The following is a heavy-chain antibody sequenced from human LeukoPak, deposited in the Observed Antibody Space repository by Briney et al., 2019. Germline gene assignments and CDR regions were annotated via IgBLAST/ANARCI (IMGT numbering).Heavy chain of an antibody. CDR2: ISGSGGAT. V-gene: IGHV3-23*01. J-gene: IGHJ4*02. Sequence: GGSLRLSCAASGFSFSSYAMSWVRQAPGEGLEWVSVISGSGGATYYADSVKGRFTISRDNSENTLYLQLNSLRAEDTAVYYCAKSLRAMAAYDYWGQGTLVTVSS. D-gene: IGHD6-19*01. CDR1: GFSFSSYA. CDR3: AKSLRAMAAYDY.